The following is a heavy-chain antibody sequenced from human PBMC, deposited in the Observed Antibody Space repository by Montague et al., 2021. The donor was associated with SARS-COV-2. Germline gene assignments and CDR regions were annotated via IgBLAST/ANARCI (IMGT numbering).Heavy chain of an antibody. D-gene: IGHD2-2*01. J-gene: IGHJ4*02. CDR2: ISGRSSYI. V-gene: IGHV3-21*01. CDR1: GFTFSSYS. Sequence: SLRLSCSVSGFTFSSYSMNWVRQAPGKGLEWVSSISGRSSYIYYADSVXGRFTISRDNARNSLHLQMNSLRAEDTAVYYCARDSGIFVASYYFDYWGQGTLVTVSS. CDR3: ARDSGIFVASYYFDY.